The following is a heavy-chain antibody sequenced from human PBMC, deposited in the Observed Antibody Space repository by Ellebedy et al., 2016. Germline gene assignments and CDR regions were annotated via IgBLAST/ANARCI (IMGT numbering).Heavy chain of an antibody. V-gene: IGHV1-24*01. CDR2: FDPEDGET. J-gene: IGHJ4*02. Sequence: ASVKVSCKVSGYTLTELSMHWVRQAPGKGLEWMGGFDPEDGETIYAQKFQGRVTMTEDTSTDTAYMELSSLKSEDTAVYYCVGRPQRRGYSTVYMTSYFDYWGQGTLVTVSS. CDR3: VGRPQRRGYSTVYMTSYFDY. D-gene: IGHD6-13*01. CDR1: GYTLTELS.